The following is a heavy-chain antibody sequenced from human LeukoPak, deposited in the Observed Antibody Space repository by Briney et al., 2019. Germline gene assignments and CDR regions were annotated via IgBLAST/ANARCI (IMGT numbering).Heavy chain of an antibody. CDR3: ARTFGYYDSSGHLDY. J-gene: IGHJ4*02. D-gene: IGHD3-22*01. Sequence: ASVKVSCKASGYTFTSYGISWVRQAPGQGLEWMGWISAYNGNTNYAQKLQGRVTMTTDTSTSTAYMELRSLRSDDTAVYYCARTFGYYDSSGHLDYWGQGTWSPSPQ. CDR2: ISAYNGNT. V-gene: IGHV1-18*01. CDR1: GYTFTSYG.